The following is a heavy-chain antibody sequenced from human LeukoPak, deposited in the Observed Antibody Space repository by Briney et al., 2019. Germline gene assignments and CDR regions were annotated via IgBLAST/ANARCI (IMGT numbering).Heavy chain of an antibody. Sequence: GGSLRLSCGASGVPFSDYEMNWVRQAPGKGLEWISYISTRGGTIYYADSVEGRFTISRDNAKNALYLQMNSLRVEDTAFYYCVRDGYSYGYDFDYWGQGTLVAVSP. CDR1: GVPFSDYE. CDR3: VRDGYSYGYDFDY. V-gene: IGHV3-48*03. CDR2: ISTRGGTI. D-gene: IGHD5-18*01. J-gene: IGHJ4*02.